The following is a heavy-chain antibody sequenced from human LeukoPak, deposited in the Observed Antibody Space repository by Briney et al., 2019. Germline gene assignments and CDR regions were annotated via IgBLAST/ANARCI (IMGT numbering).Heavy chain of an antibody. CDR2: ISAYNGNT. J-gene: IGHJ6*02. V-gene: IGHV1-18*01. Sequence: ASVKVSCKASGYTFTSYGISWVQQAPGQGLEWMGWISAYNGNTNYAQKLQGRVTMTTDTSTSTAYMELRSLRSDDTAVYYCARVDIVVVPAAKGPYYYYGMDVWGQGTTVTVSS. CDR3: ARVDIVVVPAAKGPYYYYGMDV. CDR1: GYTFTSYG. D-gene: IGHD2-2*03.